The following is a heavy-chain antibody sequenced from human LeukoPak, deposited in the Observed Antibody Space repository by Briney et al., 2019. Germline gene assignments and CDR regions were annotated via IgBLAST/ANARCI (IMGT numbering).Heavy chain of an antibody. CDR2: MNPNSGKT. J-gene: IGHJ4*02. CDR1: GYTFTSYD. CDR3: ARGGGYDGRPDY. V-gene: IGHV1-8*01. D-gene: IGHD5-12*01. Sequence: ASVKVSCTASGYTFTSYDINWVRQATAQGLEWMGWMNPNSGKTGYAQKFQGRVTMTRNTSISTAYMELSSLRSEDTAVYYCARGGGYDGRPDYWGQGTLVTVSS.